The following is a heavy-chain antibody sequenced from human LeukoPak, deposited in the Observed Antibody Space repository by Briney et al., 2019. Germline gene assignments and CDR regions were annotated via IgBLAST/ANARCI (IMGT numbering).Heavy chain of an antibody. D-gene: IGHD3-3*01. J-gene: IGHJ5*02. Sequence: PSETLSLTCAVYGGSFSGYYWSWIHQPPGKGLEWIGEMNHSGSTNYNPSLKSRVTISVDTSKNQFSLKLSSVTAADTAVYYCARGVLRYNWFDPWGQGTLVTVSS. V-gene: IGHV4-34*01. CDR1: GGSFSGYY. CDR3: ARGVLRYNWFDP. CDR2: MNHSGST.